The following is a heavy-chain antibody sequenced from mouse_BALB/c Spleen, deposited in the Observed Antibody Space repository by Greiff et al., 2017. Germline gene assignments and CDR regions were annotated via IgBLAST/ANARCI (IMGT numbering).Heavy chain of an antibody. Sequence: VQLVESGPGLVQPSQSLSITCTVSGFSLTSYGVHWVRQSPGKGLEWLGVIWSGGSTDYNAAFISRLSISKDNSKSQVFFKMNSLQANDTAIYYCASHYYGDYYAMDYWGQGTSVTVSS. D-gene: IGHD1-2*01. CDR1: GFSLTSYG. J-gene: IGHJ4*01. CDR3: ASHYYGDYYAMDY. V-gene: IGHV2-2*02. CDR2: IWSGGST.